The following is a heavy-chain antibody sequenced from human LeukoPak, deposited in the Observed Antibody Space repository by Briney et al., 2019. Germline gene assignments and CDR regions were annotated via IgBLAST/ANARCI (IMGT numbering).Heavy chain of an antibody. J-gene: IGHJ4*02. D-gene: IGHD3-10*01. Sequence: TGGSLRLSCAASGFPFSSYEMNWVRQAPGKGLEWVSYISSSGSTIYYADSVRGRFTISRDNAKNSLYLQMSSLRAEDTAVYYCARGRGSGSYYNARVDYWGQGTLVTVSS. CDR1: GFPFSSYE. CDR3: ARGRGSGSYYNARVDY. V-gene: IGHV3-48*03. CDR2: ISSSGSTI.